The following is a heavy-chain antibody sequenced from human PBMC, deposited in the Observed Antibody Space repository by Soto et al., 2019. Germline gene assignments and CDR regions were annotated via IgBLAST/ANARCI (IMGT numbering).Heavy chain of an antibody. Sequence: QITLKESGPTLVKPTQTLTLTCTFSGFSLSTTGVGVGWIRQPPGKALELLALIYWNDDKRLSPSLNRRLTITKDTSKNQVVLTMTNMHPVDTATYYCAHKTNPHDYYYAMDFW. J-gene: IGHJ6*01. CDR3: AHKTNPHDYYYAMDF. V-gene: IGHV2-5*01. CDR1: GFSLSTTGVG. CDR2: IYWNDDK.